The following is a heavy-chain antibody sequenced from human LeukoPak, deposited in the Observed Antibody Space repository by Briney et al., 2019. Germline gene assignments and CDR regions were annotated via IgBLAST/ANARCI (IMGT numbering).Heavy chain of an antibody. CDR2: INPNSGGT. J-gene: IGHJ6*03. CDR3: ARDLSADCSSTSCYGYYYYYYMDV. CDR1: GYTFTGYY. Sequence: ASVKVSCKASGYTFTGYYMHWVRQAPGQGLEWMGWINPNSGGTNYAQKFRGRVTMTRDTSISTAYMELSRLRSDDTAVYYFARDLSADCSSTSCYGYYYYYYMDVWGKGTTVTVSS. D-gene: IGHD2-2*01. V-gene: IGHV1-2*02.